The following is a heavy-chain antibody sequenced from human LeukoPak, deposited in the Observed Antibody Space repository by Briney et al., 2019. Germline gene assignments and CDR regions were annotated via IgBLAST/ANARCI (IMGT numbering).Heavy chain of an antibody. Sequence: SQTLSVTFAISGDSISSNTDAWNWIRQSPSRGLEWLGRTYYRSKWFNDFAVSVKSRISINPDTSKNQLSLQLSSVTPEDTAVYYCARDPSHCSGCLDFWGQGTLVTVSS. D-gene: IGHD2-21*02. V-gene: IGHV6-1*01. CDR3: ARDPSHCSGCLDF. CDR2: TYYRSKWFN. CDR1: GDSISSNTDA. J-gene: IGHJ4*02.